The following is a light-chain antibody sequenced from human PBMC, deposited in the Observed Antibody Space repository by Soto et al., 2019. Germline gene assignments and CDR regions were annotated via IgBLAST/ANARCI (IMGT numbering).Light chain of an antibody. J-gene: IGLJ1*01. Sequence: QSALTQPPSASGSPGQSVTISCTGTSSDVGGYSLVSWYQQHPGKAPKVLIYDVNKRPSGVPDRFSGSKSGNTASLTVSGLQADDEADYYCSSHAGSYNPFVFGPGTKVTVL. CDR2: DVN. CDR1: SSDVGGYSL. V-gene: IGLV2-8*01. CDR3: SSHAGSYNPFV.